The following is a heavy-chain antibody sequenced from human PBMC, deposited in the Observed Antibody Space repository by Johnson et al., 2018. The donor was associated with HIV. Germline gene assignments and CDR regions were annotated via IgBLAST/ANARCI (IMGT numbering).Heavy chain of an antibody. CDR3: YAFDI. V-gene: IGHV3-7*01. CDR2: IKQDGSEK. Sequence: VQLVESGGGLGQPGGSLRLSCAASGFTFNNYWMSWVRQGPGKGLEWVANIKQDGSEKYYVDSVKGRFTISSDNAKNSLYLQMNSLRAEDTAVYYCYAFDIWGQGTMVTVSS. CDR1: GFTFNNYW. J-gene: IGHJ3*02.